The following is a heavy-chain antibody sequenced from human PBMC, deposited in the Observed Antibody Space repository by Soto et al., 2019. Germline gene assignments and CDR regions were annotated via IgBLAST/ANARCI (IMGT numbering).Heavy chain of an antibody. Sequence: SETLSLTCSVSGGSINNTAYFWAWIRQPPGKGLEWIGYIYYSGSTYYNPSLKSRVTISVDTSKNQFSLKLSSVTAADTAVYYCARESVAAAGTERYFDYWGQGTLVTVSS. CDR3: ARESVAAAGTERYFDY. D-gene: IGHD6-13*01. CDR1: GGSINNTAYF. V-gene: IGHV4-31*03. J-gene: IGHJ4*02. CDR2: IYYSGST.